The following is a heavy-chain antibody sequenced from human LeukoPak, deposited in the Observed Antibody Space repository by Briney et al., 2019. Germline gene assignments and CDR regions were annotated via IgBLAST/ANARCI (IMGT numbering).Heavy chain of an antibody. CDR2: ISGSGGST. D-gene: IGHD3-10*01. CDR3: AKVLMVRGVIIDYDY. Sequence: GGSLRLSCAASGFTLRSYAMSWVRQAPGKGLEWVSAISGSGGSTYYADSVKGRFTISRDNSKNTLYLQVNSLRAEDTAVYYCAKVLMVRGVIIDYDYWGQGTLVTVSS. CDR1: GFTLRSYA. V-gene: IGHV3-23*01. J-gene: IGHJ4*02.